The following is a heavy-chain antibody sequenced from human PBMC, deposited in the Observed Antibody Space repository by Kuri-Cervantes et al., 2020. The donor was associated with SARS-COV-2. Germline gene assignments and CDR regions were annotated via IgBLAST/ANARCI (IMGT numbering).Heavy chain of an antibody. V-gene: IGHV3-74*01. D-gene: IGHD4-11*01. CDR2: LTNDGSDA. CDR1: GFTFSSYW. Sequence: GESLKISCVASGFTFSSYWMHWVRQAPGKGLVWVSRLTNDGSDAIFADSVKGRFTTSRDNAKNMLYLYMNSLRADDTAVYYCARDSMTTRDFDYWGQGTLVTVSS. CDR3: ARDSMTTRDFDY. J-gene: IGHJ4*02.